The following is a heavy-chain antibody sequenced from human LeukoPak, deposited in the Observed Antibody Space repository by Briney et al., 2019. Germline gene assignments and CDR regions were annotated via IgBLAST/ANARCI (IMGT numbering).Heavy chain of an antibody. V-gene: IGHV1-2*06. CDR3: ARGEANGLRYFDWLLD. CDR1: GYPFTLFY. D-gene: IGHD3-9*01. Sequence: GASVKVLFKGSGYPFTLFYIHWGRPAPGQGVEWVGRIHPNSGGTNYAQKFQGRVTMTRDTSISTAYMELSRLRSDDTAVYYCARGEANGLRYFDWLLDWGQGTLVTVSS. J-gene: IGHJ4*02. CDR2: IHPNSGGT.